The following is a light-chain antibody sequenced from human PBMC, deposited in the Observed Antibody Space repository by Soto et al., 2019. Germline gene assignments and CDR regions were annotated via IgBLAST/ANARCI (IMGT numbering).Light chain of an antibody. CDR2: FAS. J-gene: IGKJ3*01. V-gene: IGKV3-15*01. CDR1: QSVSTN. CDR3: HG. Sequence: GERAALSCRASQSVSTNLAWYQQKPGQPPRLLIYFASTRATAVPARFTAGGSGTEFTLTICILESKSRPTNLWHGFG.